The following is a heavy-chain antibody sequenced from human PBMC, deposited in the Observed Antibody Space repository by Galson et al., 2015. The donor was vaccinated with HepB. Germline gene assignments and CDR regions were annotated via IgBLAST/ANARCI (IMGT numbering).Heavy chain of an antibody. CDR1: GFTFSSYT. D-gene: IGHD3-16*01. J-gene: IGHJ4*02. Sequence: SLRLSCAASGFTFSSYTMNWVRQARGKGLEWVSTISASGADTKYAESVNGRFTISRDNANNTLSLQMTSPRDEDTALYFCAKGRYASRSHFDSWGQGALVTVSS. CDR3: AKGRYASRSHFDS. CDR2: ISASGADT. V-gene: IGHV3-23*01.